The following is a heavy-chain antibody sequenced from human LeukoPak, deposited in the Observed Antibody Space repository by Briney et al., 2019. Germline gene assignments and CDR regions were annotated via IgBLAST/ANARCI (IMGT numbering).Heavy chain of an antibody. Sequence: PSETLSLTCTVSGGSITSYYWSWIRQPDGKGLEWIGRIYTSGSTNYNPSLKSRVTMSVDTSKNQFSLKLSSVTAADTAVYYCARASYSSGWSYYYYYGMDVWGQGTTVTVSS. CDR3: ARASYSSGWSYYYYYGMDV. J-gene: IGHJ6*02. CDR2: IYTSGST. CDR1: GGSITSYY. V-gene: IGHV4-4*07. D-gene: IGHD6-19*01.